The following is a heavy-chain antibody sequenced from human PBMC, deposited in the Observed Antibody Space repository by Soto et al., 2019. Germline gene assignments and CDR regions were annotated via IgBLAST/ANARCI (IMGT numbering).Heavy chain of an antibody. CDR3: ARGWLRDPWVY. J-gene: IGHJ4*02. V-gene: IGHV1-3*01. D-gene: IGHD5-12*01. Sequence: ASVKVSCKGSGYTFTNNAIHWVRQAPGQRLEWMGWINAGNGNTKYSLKGRFTISRDNAYNSLYLQMNSLRAEDSAIYYCARGWLRDPWVYWGQGTLVTVSS. CDR2: INAGNGNT. CDR1: GYTFTNNA.